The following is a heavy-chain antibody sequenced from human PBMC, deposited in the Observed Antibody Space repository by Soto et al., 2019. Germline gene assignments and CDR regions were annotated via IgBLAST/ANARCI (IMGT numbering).Heavy chain of an antibody. Sequence: SVKVSCKASGYTFSSYGISWVRQAPGQGLEWMGWISAYNGNTNYAQKLQGRVTMTTDTSTSTAYMELRSLRSDDTAVYYCARDINWGALQTPRPFDYGGRGTLFTVSS. D-gene: IGHD7-27*01. CDR3: ARDINWGALQTPRPFDY. J-gene: IGHJ4*02. CDR2: ISAYNGNT. V-gene: IGHV1-18*01. CDR1: GYTFSSYG.